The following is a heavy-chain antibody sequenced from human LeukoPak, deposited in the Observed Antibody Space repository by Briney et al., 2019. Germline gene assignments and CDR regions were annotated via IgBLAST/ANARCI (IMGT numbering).Heavy chain of an antibody. J-gene: IGHJ4*02. CDR3: AKDRYSSSWYGTNDY. V-gene: IGHV3-23*01. D-gene: IGHD6-13*01. Sequence: GGSLRLSCAASGFTLSSYAMSWVRQAPGKGLEWVSPISGSGGSTYYVDSVKGRFTISRDNSKNTLYLQMNSLRAEDTAVYYCAKDRYSSSWYGTNDYWGQGTLVTVSS. CDR2: ISGSGGST. CDR1: GFTLSSYA.